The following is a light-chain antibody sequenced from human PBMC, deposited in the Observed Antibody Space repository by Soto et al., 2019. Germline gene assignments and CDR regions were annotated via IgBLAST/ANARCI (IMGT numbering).Light chain of an antibody. J-gene: IGKJ3*01. Sequence: EIVLTQSPGTLSLSPGERATLSCRASQSVSSNYLAWYQQKPGQAPRLLIYGASSRATGIPGRFSGSGSGTDFTLTISRLEPEDFAVYYCQQYGSSPPITFGPGTKVDIK. V-gene: IGKV3-20*01. CDR2: GAS. CDR3: QQYGSSPPIT. CDR1: QSVSSNY.